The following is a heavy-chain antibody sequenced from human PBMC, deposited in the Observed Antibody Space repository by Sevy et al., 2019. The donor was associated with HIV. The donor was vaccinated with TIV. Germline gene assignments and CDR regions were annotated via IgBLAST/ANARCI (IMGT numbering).Heavy chain of an antibody. CDR3: AKDAYSNGVTCYGGLGH. D-gene: IGHD2-15*01. CDR1: GFTFNIYG. V-gene: IGHV3-33*06. Sequence: GGSLRLSCAASGFTFNIYGMHWVRQAPGKGLEWMAIIWYDGSREYYADSVKGRFTISRDNSKNTLYLQMSSLRGDDTAVYYYAKDAYSNGVTCYGGLGHWGQGTLVTVSS. J-gene: IGHJ4*02. CDR2: IWYDGSRE.